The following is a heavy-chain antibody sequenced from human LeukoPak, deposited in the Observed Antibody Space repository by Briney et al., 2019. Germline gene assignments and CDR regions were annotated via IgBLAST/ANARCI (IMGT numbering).Heavy chain of an antibody. CDR3: ARGNWYSSGWRGGYNWFDP. J-gene: IGHJ5*02. V-gene: IGHV4-34*01. D-gene: IGHD6-19*01. CDR1: GGSFSGYY. CDR2: ITHSGST. Sequence: SETLSLTCAVYGGSFSGYYWSWIRQPPGKGLEWSGEITHSGSTNYNPSLKSRVTISVDTSKNQFSLKLSSVTAADTAVYYCARGNWYSSGWRGGYNWFDPWGQGTLVTVSS.